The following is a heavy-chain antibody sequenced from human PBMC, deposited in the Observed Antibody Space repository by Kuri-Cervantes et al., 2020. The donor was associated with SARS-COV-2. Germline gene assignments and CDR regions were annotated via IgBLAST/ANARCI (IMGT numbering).Heavy chain of an antibody. Sequence: GSLRLSCAASGFTFSSYGMHWVRQAPGKGLEWVAFIRYDGSNKYYADSVKGRFTISRDNSKNTLYLQMNSLRAEDTAVYYCARDTLNMITFGGVIAIGEDYWGQGTLVTVSS. CDR1: GFTFSSYG. V-gene: IGHV3-30*02. CDR2: IRYDGSNK. D-gene: IGHD3-16*02. J-gene: IGHJ4*02. CDR3: ARDTLNMITFGGVIAIGEDY.